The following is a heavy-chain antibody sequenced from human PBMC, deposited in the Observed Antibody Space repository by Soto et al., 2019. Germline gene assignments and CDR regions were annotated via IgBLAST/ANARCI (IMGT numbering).Heavy chain of an antibody. D-gene: IGHD2-15*01. V-gene: IGHV3-66*01. Sequence: EVQLVESGGGLVQPGGSLRLSCAASGFTVSSKYMSWVRQAPGKGLEWVSLIQSGGSTYYAGSVKGRLTISRDYSENSVFLQMNSMGVEDTAVYYCTRADVECRGGRFYGGPIDVCGKGTTV. CDR1: GFTVSSKY. J-gene: IGHJ6*04. CDR3: TRADVECRGGRFYGGPIDV. CDR2: IQSGGST.